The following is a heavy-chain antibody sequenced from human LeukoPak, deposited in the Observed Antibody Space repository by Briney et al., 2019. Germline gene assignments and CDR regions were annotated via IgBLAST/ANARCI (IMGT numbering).Heavy chain of an antibody. CDR1: GGSISSYY. D-gene: IGHD3-22*01. CDR2: IYYSGST. CDR3: ASVGYYYDASGIYYFDY. V-gene: IGHV4-59*01. J-gene: IGHJ4*02. Sequence: SETLSLTCTVAGGSISSYYWTWIRQPPGKGLEWIGYIYYSGSTNYNPSLKSRVTISVDTSQNQFSLQLSTVTAADTAVYYCASVGYYYDASGIYYFDYWGQGTLVTVSS.